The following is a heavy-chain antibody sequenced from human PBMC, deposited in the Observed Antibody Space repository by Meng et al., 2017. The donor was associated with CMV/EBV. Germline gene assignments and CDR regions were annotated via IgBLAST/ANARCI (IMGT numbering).Heavy chain of an antibody. CDR1: SFTFRRNY. D-gene: IGHD3-16*01. CDR2: IYSGGST. Sequence: VRLGVSGGVLTLSESSMCLCCPCTSFTFRRNYLSWVRQSPGNGLVWFSVIYSGGSTHYADSVKGRYTISRDNSKNPLYLQMNSLRAEDTAVYYCARDNWGLGWFDPWGQGTLVTVSS. CDR3: ARDNWGLGWFDP. J-gene: IGHJ5*02. V-gene: IGHV3-53*01.